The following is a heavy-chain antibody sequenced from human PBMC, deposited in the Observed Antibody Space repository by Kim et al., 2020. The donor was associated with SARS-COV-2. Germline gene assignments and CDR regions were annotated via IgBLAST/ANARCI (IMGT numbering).Heavy chain of an antibody. Sequence: GGSLRLSCAASGFTFSSYGMHWVRQAPGKGLEWVAVISYDGSNKYYADSVKGRFTISRDNSKNTLYLQMNSLRAEDTAVYYCARDRIAAAGTYGMDVWGQGTTVTVSS. CDR2: ISYDGSNK. D-gene: IGHD6-13*01. J-gene: IGHJ6*02. CDR3: ARDRIAAAGTYGMDV. V-gene: IGHV3-33*05. CDR1: GFTFSSYG.